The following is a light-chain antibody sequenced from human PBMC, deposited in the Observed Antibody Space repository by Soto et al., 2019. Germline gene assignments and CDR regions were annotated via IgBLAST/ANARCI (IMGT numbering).Light chain of an antibody. V-gene: IGKV1-5*03. CDR2: KAS. CDR3: QQYNTYPLT. J-gene: IGKJ4*01. Sequence: DIQMTQSPSTLSASVGDRVTITCRASQRSSTWLAWYQQKPGKAPKLLIYKASSLEGGVPSRFSGSGSGTEFNITISSLQPDDFATYYCQQYNTYPLTFGGGTTVDIK. CDR1: QRSSTW.